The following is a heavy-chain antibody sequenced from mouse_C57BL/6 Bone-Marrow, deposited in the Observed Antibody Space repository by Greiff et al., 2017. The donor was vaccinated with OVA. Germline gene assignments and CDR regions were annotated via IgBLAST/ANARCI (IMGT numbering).Heavy chain of an antibody. CDR2: IYPGGGYT. V-gene: IGHV1-63*01. J-gene: IGHJ4*01. CDR3: ARTGSSPYAMDY. D-gene: IGHD1-1*01. Sequence: QVQLKESGAELVRPGTSVKMSCKASGYTFTNYWIGWAKQRPGHGLEWIGDIYPGGGYTNYNEKFKGQATLTADKSSSTAYMQFSSLTSEDSAIYYCARTGSSPYAMDYWGQGTSVTVSS. CDR1: GYTFTNYW.